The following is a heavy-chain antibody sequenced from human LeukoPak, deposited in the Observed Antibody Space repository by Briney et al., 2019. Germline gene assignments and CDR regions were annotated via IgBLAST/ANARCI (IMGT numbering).Heavy chain of an antibody. CDR3: ARGSASGNYYHY. V-gene: IGHV1-2*02. CDR2: VIPNSGAT. Sequence: GASVKVSCKASVYTFIGYYMHWVRLAPGQGLEWMGWVIPNSGATIYAQKFQGRVTMTRDTSIATAYMELSSLTSDDTALYYCARGSASGNYYHYWGQGTLVTVSS. J-gene: IGHJ4*02. CDR1: VYTFIGYY. D-gene: IGHD3-10*01.